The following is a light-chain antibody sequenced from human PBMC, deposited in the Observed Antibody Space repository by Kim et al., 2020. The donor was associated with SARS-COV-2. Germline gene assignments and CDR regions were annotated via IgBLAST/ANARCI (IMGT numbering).Light chain of an antibody. Sequence: EIVMTQTPLSLSVSPGQPASISCKSSQSLLYSDGKTYLNWYLQKPGQSPQLLIYEVDSRFAGVPDRFSGSGSGTDFTLKISGVEAGDVGVYYCMQGTHLRTFGQGTKVDIK. J-gene: IGKJ1*01. CDR3: MQGTHLRT. CDR2: EVD. V-gene: IGKV2-29*02. CDR1: QSLLYSDGKTY.